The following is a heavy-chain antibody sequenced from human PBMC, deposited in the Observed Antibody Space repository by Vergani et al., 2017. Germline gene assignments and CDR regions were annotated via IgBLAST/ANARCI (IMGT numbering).Heavy chain of an antibody. J-gene: IGHJ4*02. Sequence: QVQLQESGPGLVKPSETLSLTCTVSGGSISSYYWSWIRQPPGKGLEWIGYIYYSGSTNYNPSLKSRVTISVDTSKNQFSLKLSSVTAADTAVYYCARGGAWAEMATRLDYWGQGTLVTVSS. CDR3: ARGGAWAEMATRLDY. CDR2: IYYSGST. D-gene: IGHD5-24*01. CDR1: GGSISSYY. V-gene: IGHV4-59*08.